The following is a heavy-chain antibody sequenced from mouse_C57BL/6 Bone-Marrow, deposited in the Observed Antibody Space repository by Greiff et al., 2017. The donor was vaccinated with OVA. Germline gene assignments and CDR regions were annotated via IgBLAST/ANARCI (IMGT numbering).Heavy chain of an antibody. CDR1: GFSLTSYG. Sequence: VKLMESGPGLVQPSQSLSITCTVSGFSLTSYGVHWVRQSPGKGLEWLGVIWSGGSTDYNAAFISRLSISKDNPKSQVFFKMNSLQADDTAIYYCARPFITTVVEDYAMDYWGQGTSVTVSS. CDR3: ARPFITTVVEDYAMDY. D-gene: IGHD1-1*01. CDR2: IWSGGST. V-gene: IGHV2-2*01. J-gene: IGHJ4*01.